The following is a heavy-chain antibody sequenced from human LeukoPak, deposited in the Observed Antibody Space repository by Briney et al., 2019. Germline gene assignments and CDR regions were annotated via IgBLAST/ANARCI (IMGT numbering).Heavy chain of an antibody. CDR2: ISSSSSYI. V-gene: IGHV3-21*01. CDR3: ARGYCSSTSCYPYYYYGMDV. D-gene: IGHD2-2*01. CDR1: GCTFSSYS. J-gene: IGHJ6*02. Sequence: GGSLRLSCAASGCTFSSYSMNWVRQAPGKGLEWVSSISSSSSYIYYADSMKGRFTISRDNAMNSLYLQMNSLRAEDTAVYYCARGYCSSTSCYPYYYYGMDVWGQGTTVTVSS.